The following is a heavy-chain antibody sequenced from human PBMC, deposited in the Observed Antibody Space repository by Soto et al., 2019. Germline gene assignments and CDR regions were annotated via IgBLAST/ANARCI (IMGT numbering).Heavy chain of an antibody. CDR2: IYYSGST. Sequence: SETLSLTCTVSGGSISNYYWSWIRQPPGKGLEWIGYIYYSGSTNYNPSLKSRVTISVDTSKNQFSLDLSSVTAADTAVYYCARGGDRSGYYPPREFEYWGQGSLVTVSS. CDR3: ARGGDRSGYYPPREFEY. V-gene: IGHV4-59*01. D-gene: IGHD3-22*01. J-gene: IGHJ4*02. CDR1: GGSISNYY.